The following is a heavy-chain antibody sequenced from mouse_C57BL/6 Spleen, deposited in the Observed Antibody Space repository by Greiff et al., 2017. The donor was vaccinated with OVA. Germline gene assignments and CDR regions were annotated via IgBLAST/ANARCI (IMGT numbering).Heavy chain of an antibody. D-gene: IGHD2-1*01. J-gene: IGHJ3*01. Sequence: EVKLVESGPGLVKPSQSLSLTCSVTGYSITSGYYWNWIRQFPGNKLEWMGYISYDGSNNYNPSLKNRISITRDTSKNQFFLKLNSVTTEDTATYYCARDGDYGNYGAYWGQGTLVTVSA. CDR2: ISYDGSN. CDR3: ARDGDYGNYGAY. CDR1: GYSITSGYY. V-gene: IGHV3-6*01.